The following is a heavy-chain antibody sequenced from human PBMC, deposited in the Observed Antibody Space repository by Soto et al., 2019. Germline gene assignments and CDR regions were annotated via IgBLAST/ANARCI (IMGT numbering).Heavy chain of an antibody. D-gene: IGHD3-10*01. Sequence: SGPTLVNPTQTHTLTCTFSGFSLSTSGMCVSWIRQPPGKALEWLALIDWDDDKYYSTSLKTRLTISKDTSKNQVVLTMTNMDPVDTATYYCARGVGDLLWKARPYYFDYWGQGTLVTVS. V-gene: IGHV2-70*01. J-gene: IGHJ4*02. CDR2: IDWDDDK. CDR3: ARGVGDLLWKARPYYFDY. CDR1: GFSLSTSGMC.